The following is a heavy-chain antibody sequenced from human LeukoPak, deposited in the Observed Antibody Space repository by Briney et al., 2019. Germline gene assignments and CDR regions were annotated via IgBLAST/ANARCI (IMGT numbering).Heavy chain of an antibody. J-gene: IGHJ4*02. CDR2: ISSSSSYI. CDR1: GFTFSSYS. V-gene: IGHV3-21*01. D-gene: IGHD2-8*01. CDR3: ARARYCTNGVCYLIDY. Sequence: GGSLRLSCAASGFTFSSYSMNWVRQAPGKGLEWVSSISSSSSYIYYADSVKGRFTISRDNAKNSLYLQMSSLRAEDTAVYYCARARYCTNGVCYLIDYWGQGTLVTVSS.